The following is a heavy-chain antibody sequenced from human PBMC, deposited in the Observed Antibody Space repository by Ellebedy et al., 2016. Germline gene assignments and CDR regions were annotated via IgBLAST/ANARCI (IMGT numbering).Heavy chain of an antibody. D-gene: IGHD2-21*01. V-gene: IGHV4-34*01. Sequence: SETLSLXXAVYGGSFSGYYWSWIRQPPGKGLEWIGEINHSGSTNYNPSLKSRVTISVDTSKNQFSLKLSSVTAADTAVYYCARTSYCGGDCYSLWGQGTLVTVSS. CDR1: GGSFSGYY. J-gene: IGHJ4*02. CDR3: ARTSYCGGDCYSL. CDR2: INHSGST.